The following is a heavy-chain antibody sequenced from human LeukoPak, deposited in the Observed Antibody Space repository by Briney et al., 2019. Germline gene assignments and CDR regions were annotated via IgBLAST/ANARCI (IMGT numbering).Heavy chain of an antibody. V-gene: IGHV4-59*01. J-gene: IGHJ6*03. CDR2: IYYSGST. Sequence: SETLSLTCTVSGGSISSYYWSWIRQPPGKGLEWIGYIYYSGSTNYNPPLKSRVTISVDTSKNQFSLKLSSVTAADTAVYYCARDYQDYYYMDVWGKGTTVTVSS. CDR1: GGSISSYY. CDR3: ARDYQDYYYMDV. D-gene: IGHD3-16*02.